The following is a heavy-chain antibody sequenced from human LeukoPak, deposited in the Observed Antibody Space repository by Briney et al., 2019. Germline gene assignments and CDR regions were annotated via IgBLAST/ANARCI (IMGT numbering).Heavy chain of an antibody. CDR2: ISAYNGNT. V-gene: IGHV1-8*02. Sequence: ASVKVSCKASGGTFSSYGISWVRQAPGQGLEWMGWISAYNGNTNYAQKFQGRVTLTRNTSINTAYMELSSLRSEDTAVYYCARYTDHDYGDYRWGQGTLVTVSS. CDR1: GGTFSSYG. J-gene: IGHJ5*02. CDR3: ARYTDHDYGDYR. D-gene: IGHD4-17*01.